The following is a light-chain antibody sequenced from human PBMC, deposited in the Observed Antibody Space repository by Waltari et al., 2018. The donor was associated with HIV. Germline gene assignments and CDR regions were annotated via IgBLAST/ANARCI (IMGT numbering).Light chain of an antibody. Sequence: QSALTQPASVSGSLGQSITISCIGTSSDIGTYISVSWYQHHPDKAPKLVVFDANLLPSRVPVRFSGSKAGNMASLTISGLQAEDEADYYCSSYTNTSTLVFGGGTKVTVL. CDR3: SSYTNTSTLV. CDR2: DAN. V-gene: IGLV2-14*01. J-gene: IGLJ3*02. CDR1: SSDIGTYIS.